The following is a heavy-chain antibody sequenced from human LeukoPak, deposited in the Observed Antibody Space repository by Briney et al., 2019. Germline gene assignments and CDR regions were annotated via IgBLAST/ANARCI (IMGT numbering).Heavy chain of an antibody. D-gene: IGHD4-11*01. CDR1: GFTFSSYW. CDR2: IKQDGSEK. Sequence: GGSLRLSCAASGFTFSSYWTTWVRQAPGKGLEWVANIKQDGSEKYYVDSVKGRFTISRDNAKNSLYLQMNSLRAEDTAVFYCATNDYSASDYWGQGTLVTVSS. V-gene: IGHV3-7*01. J-gene: IGHJ4*02. CDR3: ATNDYSASDY.